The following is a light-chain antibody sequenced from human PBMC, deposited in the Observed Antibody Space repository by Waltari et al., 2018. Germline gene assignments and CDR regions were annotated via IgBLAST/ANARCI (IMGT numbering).Light chain of an antibody. Sequence: DIQMTQSPSTLSASVGDRVTITCRASQSISSWLAWYQQKPGKAPNLLIYKASSLESGVPSRFSGSGSRTEFTLTISSLQPDDFATYYCQQYNSYSWTFGQGTKVEIK. J-gene: IGKJ1*01. CDR1: QSISSW. V-gene: IGKV1-5*03. CDR2: KAS. CDR3: QQYNSYSWT.